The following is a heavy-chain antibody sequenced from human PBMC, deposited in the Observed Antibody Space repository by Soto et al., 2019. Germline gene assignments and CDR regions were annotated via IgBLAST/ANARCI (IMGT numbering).Heavy chain of an antibody. CDR3: AKADYDFWSGYYTSSGYYYGMDV. CDR1: GFTFSSYA. CDR2: ISGSGGST. J-gene: IGHJ6*02. Sequence: GGSLRLSCAASGFTFSSYAMSWVRQAPGKGLEWVSAISGSGGSTYNADSVKGRFTISRDNSKNTLYLQMNSLRAEDTAVYYCAKADYDFWSGYYTSSGYYYGMDVWGQGTTVTVSS. D-gene: IGHD3-3*01. V-gene: IGHV3-23*01.